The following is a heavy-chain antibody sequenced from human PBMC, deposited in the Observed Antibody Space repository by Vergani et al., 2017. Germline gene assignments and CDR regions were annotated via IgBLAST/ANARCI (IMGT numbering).Heavy chain of an antibody. D-gene: IGHD3-9*01. V-gene: IGHV1-46*03. CDR2: INPSGGHT. Sequence: VQVVQSGAEVKKSGASLKVSCKTSGYTFSNYYMHWVRQAPGQGLEWMGIINPSGGHTNYAQTFQGRVTITRDTSTSTVYMELRSLRSEDTAIYYCARGDYGMLTGYRYWGQGTLVTVSA. CDR1: GYTFSNYY. J-gene: IGHJ4*02. CDR3: ARGDYGMLTGYRY.